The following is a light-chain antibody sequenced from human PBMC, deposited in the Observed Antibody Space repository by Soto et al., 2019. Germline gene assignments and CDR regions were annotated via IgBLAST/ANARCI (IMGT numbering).Light chain of an antibody. CDR1: QSVSTN. J-gene: IGKJ1*01. Sequence: EIVMTQSPATLSVSPWEIATLSCRASQSVSTNLAWYQQKPGQSPRLLIYGTSTRATGVPARFSGGGSGTEFTLTISSLQSEDFAVYFCHQYNFWPTFGQGTKVDIK. CDR3: HQYNFWPT. CDR2: GTS. V-gene: IGKV3-15*01.